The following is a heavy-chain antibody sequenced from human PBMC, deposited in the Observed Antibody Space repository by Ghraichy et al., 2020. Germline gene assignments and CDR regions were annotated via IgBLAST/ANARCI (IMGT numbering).Heavy chain of an antibody. D-gene: IGHD3-10*01. J-gene: IGHJ4*02. V-gene: IGHV4-31*03. CDR1: GGSISSGGYY. Sequence: SETLSLTCTVSGGSISSGGYYWSWIRQHPGKGLEWIGYIYYSGSTYYNPSLKSRVTISVDTSKNQFSLKLSSVTAADTAVYYCARETLHYYGSGSHFDYWGQGTLVTVSS. CDR3: ARETLHYYGSGSHFDY. CDR2: IYYSGST.